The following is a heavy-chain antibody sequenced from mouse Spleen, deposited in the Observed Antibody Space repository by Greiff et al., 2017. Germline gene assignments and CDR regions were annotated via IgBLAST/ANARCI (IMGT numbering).Heavy chain of an antibody. V-gene: IGHV1S81*02. CDR3: ARFYGSPYYFDY. CDR1: GYTFTSYW. J-gene: IGHJ2*01. CDR2: INPSNGRT. D-gene: IGHD1-1*01. Sequence: QVQLKQPGAELVKPGASVKLSCKASGYTFTSYWMHWVKQRPGQGLEWIGEINPSNGRTNYNEKFKSKATLTVDKSSSTAYMQLSSLTSEDSAVYYCARFYGSPYYFDYWGQGTTLTVSS.